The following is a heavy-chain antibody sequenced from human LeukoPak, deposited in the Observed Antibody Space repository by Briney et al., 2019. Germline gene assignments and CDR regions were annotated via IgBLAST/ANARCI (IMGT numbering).Heavy chain of an antibody. Sequence: SETLSLTCTVCGGSFSGYYWSWIRQPPGKGLEWIGEINHSGSTNYNPSLKSRVTISIDTSKNQFSLKLSSVTAADTAVYYCASGYGSGSQYNWFDPWGQGTLVTVSS. CDR2: INHSGST. CDR3: ASGYGSGSQYNWFDP. D-gene: IGHD3-10*01. V-gene: IGHV4-34*01. J-gene: IGHJ5*02. CDR1: GGSFSGYY.